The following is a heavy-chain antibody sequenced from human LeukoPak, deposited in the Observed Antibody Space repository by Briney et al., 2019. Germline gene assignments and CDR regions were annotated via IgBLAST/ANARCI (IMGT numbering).Heavy chain of an antibody. D-gene: IGHD6-19*01. V-gene: IGHV1-8*01. CDR1: GYTFTSYD. J-gene: IGHJ6*03. CDR3: ARGRKQAVGGTQGGVNYYYSTDV. CDR2: MNPNSGNT. Sequence: GASVKVSCKASGYTFTSYDINWVRQATGQGLEWMGWMNPNSGNTSYAQKFQGRVTMTRNTSISTAYMELSSLRSEDTAVYYCARGRKQAVGGTQGGVNYYYSTDVWGKGTTVTVSS.